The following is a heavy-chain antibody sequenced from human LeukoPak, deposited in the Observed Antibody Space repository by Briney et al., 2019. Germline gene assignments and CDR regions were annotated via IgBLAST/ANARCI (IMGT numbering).Heavy chain of an antibody. Sequence: PSETLSLTCTVSGGSISSGYYYWSWIRQHPGKGLEWIGYIYYSGSTYYNPSLKSRVTISVDTSKNQFSLKLSSVTAADTTVYYCARVGQKYDRSHYDAFDIWGQGTMVTVSS. CDR3: ARVGQKYDRSHYDAFDI. CDR1: GGSISSGYYY. V-gene: IGHV4-31*03. D-gene: IGHD3-16*01. J-gene: IGHJ3*02. CDR2: IYYSGST.